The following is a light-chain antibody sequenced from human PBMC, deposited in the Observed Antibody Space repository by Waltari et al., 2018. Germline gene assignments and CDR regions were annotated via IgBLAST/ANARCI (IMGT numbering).Light chain of an antibody. J-gene: IGLJ1*01. V-gene: IGLV2-8*01. Sequence: QSALSQPPSASGSPGQSVTISCTGSSSDVGAYDYVSWYQQRPGKAPKVLIYEVNKRPSGVPQRFSGSKSGATASLTVSWRQAEDEADYYCASYAGGDTPYVFGTGTTVTV. CDR2: EVN. CDR1: SSDVGAYDY. CDR3: ASYAGGDTPYV.